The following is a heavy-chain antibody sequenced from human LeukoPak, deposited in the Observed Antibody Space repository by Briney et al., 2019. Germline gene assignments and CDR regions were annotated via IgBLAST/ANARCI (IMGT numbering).Heavy chain of an antibody. D-gene: IGHD1-1*01. CDR1: GFTFSSYA. CDR3: ARGGGWNDFDY. Sequence: PGGSLRLSCVASGFTFSSYAVSWVRQAPGKGLEWVSYISSSGNLIHYADSVKGRFTFSRDNARNSLYLQMNSLRADDTAIYYCARGGGWNDFDYWGQGTLVTVSS. CDR2: ISSSGNLI. J-gene: IGHJ4*02. V-gene: IGHV3-48*03.